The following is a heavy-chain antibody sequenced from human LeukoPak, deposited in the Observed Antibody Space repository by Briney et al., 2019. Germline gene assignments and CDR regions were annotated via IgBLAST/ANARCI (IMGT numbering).Heavy chain of an antibody. Sequence: PGGSLRLSCAASGFTFSTYWMSWVRQAPGKGLEWVANIKQDGSEKYYVDSVKGRFTISRDNPENSLYLLMNSLRAEDTAVYFCARDRGFEYDDTGSFDYWGQGTLVTVSS. V-gene: IGHV3-7*01. CDR1: GFTFSTYW. CDR2: IKQDGSEK. J-gene: IGHJ4*02. CDR3: ARDRGFEYDDTGSFDY. D-gene: IGHD3-10*01.